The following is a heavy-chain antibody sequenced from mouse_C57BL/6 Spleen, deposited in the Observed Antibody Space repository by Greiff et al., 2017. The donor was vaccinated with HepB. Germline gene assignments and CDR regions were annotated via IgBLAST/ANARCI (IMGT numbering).Heavy chain of an antibody. CDR2: IYPRSGNT. CDR1: GYTFTSYG. J-gene: IGHJ2*01. D-gene: IGHD1-1*01. Sequence: VQLQQSGAELARPGASVKLSCKASGYTFTSYGISWVKQSTGQGLEWIGEIYPRSGNTYYNEKFKGKATLTADKSSSTAYMELRILTYEDSAVYVCARKPLHYYGSGYVDYWGQGTTLTVSS. V-gene: IGHV1-81*01. CDR3: ARKPLHYYGSGYVDY.